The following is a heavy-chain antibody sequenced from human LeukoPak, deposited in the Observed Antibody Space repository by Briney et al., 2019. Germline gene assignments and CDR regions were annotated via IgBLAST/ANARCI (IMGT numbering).Heavy chain of an antibody. V-gene: IGHV4-39*01. D-gene: IGHD1-14*01. CDR1: GDSISSTAYY. J-gene: IGHJ4*02. CDR2: IHFSGTI. CDR3: TRGFDHAKSGY. Sequence: PSETLSLTCTVSGDSISSTAYYWGWSRQPPGKGLEWLGMIHFSGTIYNHPSLMSRVTISVDTSKNQFSLKLTSVTAADTAVYYCTRGFDHAKSGYWGQGTLVTVSS.